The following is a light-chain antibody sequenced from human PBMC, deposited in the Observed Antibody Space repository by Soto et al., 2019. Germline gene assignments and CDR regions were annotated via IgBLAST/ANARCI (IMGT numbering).Light chain of an antibody. CDR3: QQYVNSPVT. Sequence: EIVLTQSPDTLYLSPGEGATLSCRASQRVNSSYLAWYQQKPCQAPRLLISGASDRATGVPARVSGSGSGTDFTLTIRRLEPEDFAVYYCQQYVNSPVTFGQGTKLQIK. J-gene: IGKJ2*01. CDR1: QRVNSSY. V-gene: IGKV3-20*01. CDR2: GAS.